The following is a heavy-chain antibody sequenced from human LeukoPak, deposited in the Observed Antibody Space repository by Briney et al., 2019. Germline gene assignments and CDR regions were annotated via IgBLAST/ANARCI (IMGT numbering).Heavy chain of an antibody. CDR3: AQLGPDPYDNYGMDV. J-gene: IGHJ6*04. Sequence: GGSLRLSCAASGFTFSSYEMNWVRQAPGKGLEWVSYISSSGSTIHYADSVKGRFTISRDNAKNSLYLQMNSLRAEDTAVYYCAQLGPDPYDNYGMDVWGKGTTVTVSS. CDR1: GFTFSSYE. V-gene: IGHV3-48*03. D-gene: IGHD7-27*01. CDR2: ISSSGSTI.